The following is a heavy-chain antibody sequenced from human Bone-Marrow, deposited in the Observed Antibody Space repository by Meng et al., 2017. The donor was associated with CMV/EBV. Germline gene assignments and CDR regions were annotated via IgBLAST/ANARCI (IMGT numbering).Heavy chain of an antibody. CDR3: ARSRGLYYYGSGSYPTTKYNWFDP. D-gene: IGHD3-10*01. CDR2: INHSGST. CDR1: DAPFSGFY. J-gene: IGHJ5*02. V-gene: IGHV4-34*01. Sequence: SELRTLTWAASDAPFSGFYWSWIRQPPGKGLEWSGEINHSGSTNYNPSLKSRVTISVDTSKNQFSLKLSSVTAADTAVYYCARSRGLYYYGSGSYPTTKYNWFDPWGQGTLVTVSS.